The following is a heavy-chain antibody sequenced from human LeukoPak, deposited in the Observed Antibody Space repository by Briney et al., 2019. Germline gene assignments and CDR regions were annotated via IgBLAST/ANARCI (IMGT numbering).Heavy chain of an antibody. Sequence: GGSLRLSCAASGFTFSTQVMHWVRQAPGKGLEWVTFIQNHGNDKRYADSVKGRFTVSRDNSKNTLYLQINSLRAEDTAMYYCARESGRSRVGELLRDWGQGTPVTVSS. V-gene: IGHV3-30*02. CDR3: ARESGRSRVGELLRD. D-gene: IGHD3-10*01. CDR2: IQNHGNDK. CDR1: GFTFSTQV. J-gene: IGHJ4*02.